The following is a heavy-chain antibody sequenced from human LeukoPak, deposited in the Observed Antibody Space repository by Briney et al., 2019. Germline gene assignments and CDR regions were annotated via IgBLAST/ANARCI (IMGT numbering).Heavy chain of an antibody. CDR1: GFTFSSYS. CDR2: ISSSSSTI. D-gene: IGHD6-19*01. CDR3: AKDISGWYGVDY. Sequence: PGGSLRLSCAASGFTFSSYSMNWVRQAPGKGLEWVSYISSSSSTIYYADSVKGRSTISRDNSKNTLYLQMNSLRAEDTAVYYCAKDISGWYGVDYWGQGTLVTVSS. J-gene: IGHJ4*02. V-gene: IGHV3-48*01.